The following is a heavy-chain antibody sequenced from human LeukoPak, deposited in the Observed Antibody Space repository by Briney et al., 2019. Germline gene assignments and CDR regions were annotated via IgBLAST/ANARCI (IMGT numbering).Heavy chain of an antibody. Sequence: SGPTLVNPSGTLSLTCTVSGGSVSRYSWSWIRQPAGKGLEWIGRIYTSGSTNYNPSLKSRVTMSVDTSKNQFSLKLSSVTAADTAVYYCARGLLQSANYYYGMDVWGQGTTVTVSS. CDR1: GGSVSRYS. J-gene: IGHJ6*02. CDR2: IYTSGST. D-gene: IGHD2-15*01. V-gene: IGHV4-4*07. CDR3: ARGLLQSANYYYGMDV.